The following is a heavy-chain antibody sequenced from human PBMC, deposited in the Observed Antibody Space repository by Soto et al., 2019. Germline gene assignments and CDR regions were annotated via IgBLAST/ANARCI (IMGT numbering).Heavy chain of an antibody. D-gene: IGHD3-9*01. V-gene: IGHV1-3*01. J-gene: IGHJ4*02. CDR1: GYTFTSYA. Sequence: ASVKVSCKASGYTFTSYAMHWVRQAPGQRLEWMGWINAGNGNTKYSQKFQGRVTITRDTSASTAYMELSSLRSEDTAVYYCARNLMDYDILTGYYMGYYFDYWGQGALVTVSS. CDR2: INAGNGNT. CDR3: ARNLMDYDILTGYYMGYYFDY.